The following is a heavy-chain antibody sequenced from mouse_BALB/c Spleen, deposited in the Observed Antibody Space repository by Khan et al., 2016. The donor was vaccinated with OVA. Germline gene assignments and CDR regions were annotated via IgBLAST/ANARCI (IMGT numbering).Heavy chain of an antibody. V-gene: IGHV9-3-1*01. D-gene: IGHD2-14*01. Sequence: QMQLVQSGPELKKPGETVKISCKASGYTFTKNGMNWVKQAPGKGLKWMGWINTYTGEPTYVDDFKGRFAFSLETSASTAYLQINSLKNEDTATYFCARVGYSGTMDYWGQGTSVTVSS. J-gene: IGHJ4*01. CDR3: ARVGYSGTMDY. CDR2: INTYTGEP. CDR1: GYTFTKNG.